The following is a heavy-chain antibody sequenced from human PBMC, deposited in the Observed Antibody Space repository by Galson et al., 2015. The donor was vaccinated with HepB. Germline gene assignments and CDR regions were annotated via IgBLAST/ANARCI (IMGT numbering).Heavy chain of an antibody. CDR1: GFAFSSYA. CDR3: AKDEQTGSYFDH. D-gene: IGHD1-26*01. J-gene: IGHJ4*02. Sequence: SLRLSCAASGFAFSSYALGWVRQAPGKGLERVSTLGTGGSDTYYADSVKGRFTISRDNSRNTLYLQMNSLRAEDTAVYYCAKDEQTGSYFDHWGQGTLVTVSS. CDR2: LGTGGSDT. V-gene: IGHV3-23*01.